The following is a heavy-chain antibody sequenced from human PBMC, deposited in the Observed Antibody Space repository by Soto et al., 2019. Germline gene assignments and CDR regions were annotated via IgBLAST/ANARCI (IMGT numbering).Heavy chain of an antibody. CDR3: AKYYYDSGGYYYDYFDY. Sequence: PSETLSLTCTVSGGSISSIGYYWGWIRQPPGKGLKWIGSIYYSGSSYYDPSLKGRVTISVDTSKNQFSLKLTSVTAADTSVYYCAKYYYDSGGYYYDYFDYWGQGTLVTVSS. CDR2: IYYSGSS. J-gene: IGHJ4*02. D-gene: IGHD3-22*01. V-gene: IGHV4-39*01. CDR1: GGSISSIGYY.